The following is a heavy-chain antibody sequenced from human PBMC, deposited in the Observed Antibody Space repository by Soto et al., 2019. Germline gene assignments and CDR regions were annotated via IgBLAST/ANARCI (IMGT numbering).Heavy chain of an antibody. D-gene: IGHD6-19*01. Sequence: LNISCKGSGYSFTSYWVGWVRQMPGKGLEWMGIIYPGDSDTRYSPSFQGQVTISADKSISTAYLQWSSLKASDTAMYYCARQRARSGWFIDYWGQGTLVTVSS. J-gene: IGHJ4*02. V-gene: IGHV5-51*01. CDR2: IYPGDSDT. CDR1: GYSFTSYW. CDR3: ARQRARSGWFIDY.